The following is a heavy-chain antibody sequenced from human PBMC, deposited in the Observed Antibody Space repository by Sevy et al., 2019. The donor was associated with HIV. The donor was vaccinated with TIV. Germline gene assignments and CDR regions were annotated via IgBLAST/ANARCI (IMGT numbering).Heavy chain of an antibody. J-gene: IGHJ5*02. D-gene: IGHD3-22*01. Sequence: GGSLRLSCAASGFIFNSYWMTWVRQAPGKGLEWVANIKEDGSEGYYVDSVKGRFTVSRVNAEHSLYLQMNSLRAEDTAMYYCGTFGGVRGHYDSSNYYVSGFDPWGQGTLVTVSS. CDR3: GTFGGVRGHYDSSNYYVSGFDP. CDR1: GFIFNSYW. V-gene: IGHV3-7*01. CDR2: IKEDGSEG.